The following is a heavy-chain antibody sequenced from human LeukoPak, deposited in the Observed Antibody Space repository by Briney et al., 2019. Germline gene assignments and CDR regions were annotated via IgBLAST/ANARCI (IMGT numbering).Heavy chain of an antibody. D-gene: IGHD1-26*01. CDR1: GFSFSSYW. J-gene: IGHJ3*02. V-gene: IGHV3-74*03. CDR3: ASSTYSGSHWDAFNI. Sequence: GGSLRLSCAASGFSFSSYWMHWVRQAPGKGLVWVSRIDSFGSSATYADSVKGRFTVSRDNAKNTLYLQMNSLRPEDAAVYYCASSTYSGSHWDAFNIWGQGTMATVSS. CDR2: IDSFGSSA.